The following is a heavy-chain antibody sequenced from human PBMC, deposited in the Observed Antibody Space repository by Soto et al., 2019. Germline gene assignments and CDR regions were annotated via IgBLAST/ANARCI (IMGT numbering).Heavy chain of an antibody. Sequence: QVQLVESGGGVVQPGRSLRLSCAASGFTFSSYGMHWVRPAPGKGLEWVAVIWYDGRNTYYADSVKGRFTISRDNSKNTLYLQMNLLRAEDTAVYYCARTAYYYDSSGYYFGCWCQGTLVTVSS. CDR2: IWYDGRNT. J-gene: IGHJ4*02. D-gene: IGHD3-22*01. CDR3: ARTAYYYDSSGYYFGC. CDR1: GFTFSSYG. V-gene: IGHV3-33*01.